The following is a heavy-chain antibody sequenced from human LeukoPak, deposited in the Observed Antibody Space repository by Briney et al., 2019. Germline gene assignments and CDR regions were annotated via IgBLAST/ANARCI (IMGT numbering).Heavy chain of an antibody. Sequence: GESLKISCKGSGYSFTSYWIGWVRQMPGKGLEWMGIIYPGDSDTRYSPSFQGQVTISADKSISTAYLQWSSLKASDTAMYYCARVGYCSSTSCLVFDYWGQGTLVTVSS. CDR3: ARVGYCSSTSCLVFDY. CDR2: IYPGDSDT. V-gene: IGHV5-51*01. CDR1: GYSFTSYW. D-gene: IGHD2-2*01. J-gene: IGHJ4*02.